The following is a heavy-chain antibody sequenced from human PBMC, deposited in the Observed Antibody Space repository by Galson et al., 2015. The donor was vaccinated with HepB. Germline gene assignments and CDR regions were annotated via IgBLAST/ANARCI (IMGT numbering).Heavy chain of an antibody. D-gene: IGHD3-3*01. Sequence: SLRLSCAASGFTFSIYTMSWVRQPPAKGLEWVSSVSGSGGSTYYADSVKGRFTISRDNSENTLFLQMNSLRAVDTAVYYCAKDLGLGSGYWGQGTLVTVSS. CDR1: GFTFSIYT. CDR3: AKDLGLGSGY. CDR2: VSGSGGST. V-gene: IGHV3-23*01. J-gene: IGHJ1*01.